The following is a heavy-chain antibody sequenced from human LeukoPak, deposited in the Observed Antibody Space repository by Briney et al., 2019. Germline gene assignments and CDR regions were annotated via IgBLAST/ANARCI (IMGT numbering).Heavy chain of an antibody. V-gene: IGHV3-7*01. D-gene: IGHD3/OR15-3a*01. CDR2: IKQDGSKE. Sequence: GGSLRLSCAASGFTVSSNYMSWVRQAPGKGLEWVADIKQDGSKEYYVDSVKGRFTISRDNAKNSLYLLMNSLRAEDSAVYYCAREGWTAFDYWGQGTLVTVSS. CDR1: GFTVSSNY. J-gene: IGHJ4*02. CDR3: AREGWTAFDY.